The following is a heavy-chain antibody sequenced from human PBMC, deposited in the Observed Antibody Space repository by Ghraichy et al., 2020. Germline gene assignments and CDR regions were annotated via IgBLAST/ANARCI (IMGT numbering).Heavy chain of an antibody. V-gene: IGHV3-21*01. CDR3: ARDYRGYGDYHAFDI. D-gene: IGHD4-17*01. J-gene: IGHJ3*02. CDR2: IVSSSSSYI. Sequence: GGSLRLSCAASGFTFSYYSMNWVRQAPGKGLEWVSSIVSSSSSYIYYADSLKGRFTISRDNAKNSLYLQMNSLRAEDTAVYYCARDYRGYGDYHAFDIWGQGTMVTVSS. CDR1: GFTFSYYS.